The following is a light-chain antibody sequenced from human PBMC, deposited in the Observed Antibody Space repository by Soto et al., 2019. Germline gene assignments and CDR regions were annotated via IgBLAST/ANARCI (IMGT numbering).Light chain of an antibody. CDR3: QQYGSSPPIT. V-gene: IGKV3-20*01. CDR1: QSVSSSY. CDR2: GAS. J-gene: IGKJ5*01. Sequence: EIVLTQSPGTLSLSPGERATISCRASQSVSSSYLAWYQQKPGQAPRLLIYGASSRATGIPDRFSGSGSGTDSTLTISRLEPEDFTVYYCQQYGSSPPITFGQGTRLEI.